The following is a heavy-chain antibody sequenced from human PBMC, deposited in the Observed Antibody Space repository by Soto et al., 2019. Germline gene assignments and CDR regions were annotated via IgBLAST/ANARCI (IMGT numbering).Heavy chain of an antibody. D-gene: IGHD2-15*01. V-gene: IGHV4-59*08. CDR2: IYSSGVT. J-gene: IGHJ5*01. CDR3: ARHPAVPKILRGFDS. Sequence: SETLSLTCTVSGGSISGYYWSWIRQPPGKGLEWIGYIYSSGVTRYNLSLLGRVTMSVDTSKNHFSLRLSSMTAADTAVYFCARHPAVPKILRGFDSWGQGTLVTVS. CDR1: GGSISGYY.